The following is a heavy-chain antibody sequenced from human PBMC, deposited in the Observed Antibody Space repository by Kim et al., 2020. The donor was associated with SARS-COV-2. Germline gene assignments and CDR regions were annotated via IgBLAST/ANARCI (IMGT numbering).Heavy chain of an antibody. V-gene: IGHV5-51*01. Sequence: GESLKISCKGSGYSFTSYWIGWVRQMPGKGLEWMGIIYPGDSDTRYSPSFQGQVTISADKSISTAYLQWSSLKASDTAMYYCARRNGAGTTSRYNWFDPWGQGTLVTVSS. CDR2: IYPGDSDT. J-gene: IGHJ5*02. D-gene: IGHD1-1*01. CDR1: GYSFTSYW. CDR3: ARRNGAGTTSRYNWFDP.